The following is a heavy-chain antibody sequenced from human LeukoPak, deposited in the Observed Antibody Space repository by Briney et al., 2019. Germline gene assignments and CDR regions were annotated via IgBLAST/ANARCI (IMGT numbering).Heavy chain of an antibody. D-gene: IGHD3-22*01. CDR2: MNPNSGNT. CDR1: GYTFTSYD. Sequence: ASVKVSCKASGYTFTSYDINWVRQATGQGLEWMGWMNPNSGNTGYAQKFQGRVTMTRNTSISTAYMELSSLRSEDTAVYYCARDRYYYDSSGYYRINYYGMDVWGQGTTVTVSS. CDR3: ARDRYYYDSSGYYRINYYGMDV. V-gene: IGHV1-8*01. J-gene: IGHJ6*02.